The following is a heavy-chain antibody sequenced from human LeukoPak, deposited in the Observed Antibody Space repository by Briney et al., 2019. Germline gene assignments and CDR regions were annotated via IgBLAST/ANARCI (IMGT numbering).Heavy chain of an antibody. D-gene: IGHD4-11*01. CDR2: ISYDGSNK. V-gene: IGHV3-30*18. J-gene: IGHJ5*02. CDR3: AKGRYSSSWAPFDP. CDR1: GFTFNSYS. Sequence: QPGGSLRLSCAASGFTFNSYSMNWVRQAPGKGLEWVAVISYDGSNKYYADSVKGRFTISRDNSKNTLSLQMNNLRAEDTAIYYCAKGRYSSSWAPFDPWGQGTLVTVSS.